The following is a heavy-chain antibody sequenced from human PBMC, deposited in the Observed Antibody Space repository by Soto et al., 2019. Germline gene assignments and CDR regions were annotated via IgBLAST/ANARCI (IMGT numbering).Heavy chain of an antibody. Sequence: KVCFQAPGTTSHSLTLTWVGHGPGQGLEWMGGFVPMFGSASIAQRFHGRVRITADASTGTGFMELSDLRSEDSAIYYCASADDNTGHYSWFDPCGPGTLVTVSS. V-gene: IGHV1-69*01. CDR1: GTTSHSLT. CDR2: FVPMFGSA. D-gene: IGHD3-9*01. CDR3: ASADDNTGHYSWFDP. J-gene: IGHJ5*02.